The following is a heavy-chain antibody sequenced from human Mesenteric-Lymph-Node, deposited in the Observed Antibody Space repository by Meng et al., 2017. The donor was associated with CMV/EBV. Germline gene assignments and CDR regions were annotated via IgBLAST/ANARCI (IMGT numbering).Heavy chain of an antibody. CDR2: IYYSGST. V-gene: IGHV4-59*05. D-gene: IGHD6-13*01. CDR1: GGSISSYY. CDR3: ARVTSSWTVVPYYFDY. Sequence: SETLSLTCTVSGGSISSYYWSWIRQPPGKGLEWIGSIYYSGSTYYNPSLKSRITISVDTAKNQFSLKLNSVTAADTAMYYCARVTSSWTVVPYYFDYWGQGTLVTVSS. J-gene: IGHJ4*02.